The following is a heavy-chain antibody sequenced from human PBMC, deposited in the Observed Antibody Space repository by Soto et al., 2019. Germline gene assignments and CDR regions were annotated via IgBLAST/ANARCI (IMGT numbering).Heavy chain of an antibody. CDR1: GDSVSNNDAA. Sequence: SQTLSLTCAISGDSVSNNDAAWNWIRQSPSRGLEWLGRTYFRSKWYIEYAISMNSRMTINPDTSKNQFSLQLNSVTPEDTAVFYCTRGRSGYSVARFKYWGQGYQVTVS. D-gene: IGHD3-22*01. CDR3: TRGRSGYSVARFKY. V-gene: IGHV6-1*01. J-gene: IGHJ4*02. CDR2: TYFRSKWYI.